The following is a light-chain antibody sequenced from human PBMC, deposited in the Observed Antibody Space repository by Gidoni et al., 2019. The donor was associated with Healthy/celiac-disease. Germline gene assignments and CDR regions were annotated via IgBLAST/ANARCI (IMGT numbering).Light chain of an antibody. CDR1: QDISNY. Sequence: DIQMTQSPSSLSASVGDRVTITCHASQDISNYLNWYQQKPGKAPKLLTYDASNLETGVPSRFSGSGSGTDFTFTISSLQAEDIATYYCQQYDNLPLTFGGGTKVEIK. J-gene: IGKJ4*01. V-gene: IGKV1-33*01. CDR3: QQYDNLPLT. CDR2: DAS.